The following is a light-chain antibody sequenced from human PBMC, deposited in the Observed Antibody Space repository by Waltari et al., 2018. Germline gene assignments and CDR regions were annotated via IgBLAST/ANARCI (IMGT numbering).Light chain of an antibody. V-gene: IGLV3-1*01. J-gene: IGLJ2*01. CDR2: QDS. Sequence: SYELTQPPSVSVSPGQTASITCSGDKLGDKYACWYQQKPGQSPVLVIYQDSKRPSGIPGRFSGSNSGNTATLTISGTQAMDEADYYCQAWDSSTVVFGGETKLTVL. CDR3: QAWDSSTVV. CDR1: KLGDKY.